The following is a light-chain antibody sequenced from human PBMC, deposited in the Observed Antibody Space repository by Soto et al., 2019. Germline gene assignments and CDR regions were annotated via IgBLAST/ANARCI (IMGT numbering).Light chain of an antibody. V-gene: IGLV2-11*01. CDR3: CSYAGSYTFARNV. J-gene: IGLJ1*01. Sequence: QSVLIQPPSVSGSPGQSVTISCIGTSSDFGSCAYVSWFRQHPGTVPKPMLYSVNTRPSGVPDRFSGSKSGNTASLTISGLQAEDEADYYCCSYAGSYTFARNVFGTGTKLTVL. CDR2: SVN. CDR1: SSDFGSCAY.